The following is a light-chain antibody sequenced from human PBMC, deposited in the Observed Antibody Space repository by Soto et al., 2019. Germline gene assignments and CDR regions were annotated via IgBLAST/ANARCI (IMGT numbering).Light chain of an antibody. CDR1: SSDVGNYNL. J-gene: IGLJ7*01. CDR3: CSYAGSTTV. CDR2: EVS. Sequence: QSVLTQPASVSGSPGQSITISCTGTSSDVGNYNLVSWYQQHPGKAPKLMIYEVSKRPSGVSNRFSGSKSGNTASLTISGLQAEDEADYYCCSYAGSTTVFGGGTQLTVL. V-gene: IGLV2-23*02.